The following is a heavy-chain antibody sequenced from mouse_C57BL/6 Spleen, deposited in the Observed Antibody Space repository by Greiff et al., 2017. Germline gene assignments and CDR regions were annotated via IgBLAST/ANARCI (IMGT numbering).Heavy chain of an antibody. J-gene: IGHJ2*01. CDR1: GYAFTSYW. V-gene: IGHV1-80*01. CDR3: ARKGTTVVFDD. D-gene: IGHD1-1*01. Sequence: QVQLQQPGAELVKPGASVKISCKASGYAFTSYWMNWVKQRPGQGLEWIGQIYPGGGDTNYNGKFKGKATLTADKSSSTAYMQLSSLTSEDSAVYFWARKGTTVVFDDWGKGTTLTVSS. CDR2: IYPGGGDT.